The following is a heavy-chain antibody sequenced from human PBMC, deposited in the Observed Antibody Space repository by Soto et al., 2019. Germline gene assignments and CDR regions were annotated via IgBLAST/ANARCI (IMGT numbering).Heavy chain of an antibody. V-gene: IGHV3-33*01. CDR3: ARVSGSMVIPEYSYAMDV. Sequence: GGSLRLSCAASGFTFSSYGMHWVRQAPGKGLEWVAVIWYDGSNKYYADSVKGRFTISRDNSKNTLYLQMNSLRAEDTAVYYCARVSGSMVIPEYSYAMDVWGQGTTVTVPS. J-gene: IGHJ6*02. CDR1: GFTFSSYG. D-gene: IGHD3-16*01. CDR2: IWYDGSNK.